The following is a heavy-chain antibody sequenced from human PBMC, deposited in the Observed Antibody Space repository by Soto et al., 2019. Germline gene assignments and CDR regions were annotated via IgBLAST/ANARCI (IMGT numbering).Heavy chain of an antibody. J-gene: IGHJ4*02. V-gene: IGHV1-3*01. CDR1: GYTFTSYA. Sequence: DSVKGSCKASGYTFTSYARHWVRQAPGQRLEWMGWINAGNGNTKYSQKFQGRVTITRDTSASTAYMELSSLRSGDTAVYYCARGPGLRYFDWLLCFDYWGQGTLGTVSS. D-gene: IGHD3-9*01. CDR2: INAGNGNT. CDR3: ARGPGLRYFDWLLCFDY.